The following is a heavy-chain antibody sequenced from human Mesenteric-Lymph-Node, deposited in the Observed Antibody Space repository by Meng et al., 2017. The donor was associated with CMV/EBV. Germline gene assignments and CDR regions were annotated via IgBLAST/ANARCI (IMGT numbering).Heavy chain of an antibody. CDR1: GFSINDHY. CDR2: TKDKTVSFIT. J-gene: IGHJ2*01. Sequence: GESLKISCAASGFSINDHYMDWVRQAPGKGLERVGRTKDKTVSFITEYAASVQGRFSIPRDDSKNSLYLQMNNLKTEDTAMYYCVRDNSNWTFDFWGRGTLVTVSS. D-gene: IGHD2/OR15-2a*01. CDR3: VRDNSNWTFDF. V-gene: IGHV3-72*01.